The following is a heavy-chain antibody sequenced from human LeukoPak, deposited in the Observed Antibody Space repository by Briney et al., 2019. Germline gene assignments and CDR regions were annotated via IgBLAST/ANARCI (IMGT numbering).Heavy chain of an antibody. J-gene: IGHJ6*04. CDR3: ARARYCSGGSCYWTPYYYYGMDV. Sequence: SVKVSCKASGGTFSSYAISWVRQAPGQGLEWMGGIIPIFGTANYARKFQGRVTITADKSTSTAYMELSSLRSEDTAVYYCARARYCSGGSCYWTPYYYYGMDVWGKGTTVTVSS. CDR2: IIPIFGTA. D-gene: IGHD2-15*01. V-gene: IGHV1-69*06. CDR1: GGTFSSYA.